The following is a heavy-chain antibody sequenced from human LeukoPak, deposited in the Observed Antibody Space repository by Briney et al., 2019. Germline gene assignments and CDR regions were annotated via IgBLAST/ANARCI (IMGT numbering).Heavy chain of an antibody. CDR3: ARDPQYGDYFPFDY. V-gene: IGHV1-18*04. D-gene: IGHD4-17*01. CDR2: ISAYNGNT. J-gene: IGHJ4*02. Sequence: VASVKVSCKASGYTFTGYYMHWVRQAPGQGLEWMGWISAYNGNTNYAQKLQGRVTMTTDTSTSTAYMELRSLRSDDTAVYYCARDPQYGDYFPFDYWGQGTLVTVSS. CDR1: GYTFTGYY.